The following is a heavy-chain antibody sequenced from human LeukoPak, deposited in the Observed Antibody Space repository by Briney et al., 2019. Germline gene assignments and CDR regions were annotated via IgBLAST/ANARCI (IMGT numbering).Heavy chain of an antibody. Sequence: SETLSLTCAVSGYSISSGYYWGWIRQPPGKGLEWIGSIYHSGSTYYNPSLKSRVTISVDTSKNQFSLKLSSVTAADTAVYYCARDHGMKGSDYWGQGTLVTVSS. CDR1: GYSISSGYY. J-gene: IGHJ4*02. CDR2: IYHSGST. V-gene: IGHV4-38-2*02. CDR3: ARDHGMKGSDY. D-gene: IGHD3-10*01.